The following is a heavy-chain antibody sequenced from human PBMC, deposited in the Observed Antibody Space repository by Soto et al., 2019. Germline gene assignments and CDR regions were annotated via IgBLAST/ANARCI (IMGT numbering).Heavy chain of an antibody. V-gene: IGHV3-9*01. CDR2: SSWNSGSI. CDR3: TKDKEGDYVWYFDL. J-gene: IGHJ2*01. Sequence: EVQLVESGGGLVQPGRSLRLSCAASGFTFDDYAMHWVRQAPGKGLEWVSGSSWNSGSIGYSDSVKGRFTISRDNAQKSLYMKMNSLRAEDTALYYCTKDKEGDYVWYFDLWGLGTLVTVSS. CDR1: GFTFDDYA. D-gene: IGHD4-17*01.